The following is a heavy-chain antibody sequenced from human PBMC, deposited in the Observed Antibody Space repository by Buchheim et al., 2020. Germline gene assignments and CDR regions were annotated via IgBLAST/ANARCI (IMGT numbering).Heavy chain of an antibody. Sequence: QVQLQESGPGLVKPSETLSLTCTVSGGSISSYYWSWIRQPPGKGLEWIGYIYYSGSTNYNPSLKSRVTISVDTSNNQFSLKLSSVTAADTAVYYCARLGIVVAVFDYWGQGTL. CDR3: ARLGIVVAVFDY. CDR1: GGSISSYY. D-gene: IGHD3-22*01. CDR2: IYYSGST. V-gene: IGHV4-59*01. J-gene: IGHJ4*02.